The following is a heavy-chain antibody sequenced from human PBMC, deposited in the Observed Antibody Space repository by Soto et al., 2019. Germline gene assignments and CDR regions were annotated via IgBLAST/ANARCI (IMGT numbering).Heavy chain of an antibody. CDR1: GGTFSSYA. CDR3: ARGSYSSGWYGGLYYYYGLDV. CDR2: IIPIFGTA. J-gene: IGHJ6*02. D-gene: IGHD6-19*01. Sequence: SVKVSCKASGGTFSSYAISWVRQAPGQGLEWMGGIIPIFGTANYAQKFQGRVTITADESTSTAYMELSSLRSEDTAVYYCARGSYSSGWYGGLYYYYGLDVWGQGTTVTVS. V-gene: IGHV1-69*13.